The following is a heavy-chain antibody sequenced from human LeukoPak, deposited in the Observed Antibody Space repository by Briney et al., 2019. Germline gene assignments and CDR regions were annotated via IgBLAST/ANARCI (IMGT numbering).Heavy chain of an antibody. CDR1: GFTVSSNY. Sequence: GGSLRLSCAASGFTVSSNYMSWVRQAPGKGLEWVAFIQDNERDIYYTDSVKGRFTISRDNAKNSLYLQMSSLRAEDTAVYYCARASAAYYDFWSGYYANFDYWGQGTLVTVSS. J-gene: IGHJ4*02. CDR3: ARASAAYYDFWSGYYANFDY. V-gene: IGHV3-53*01. D-gene: IGHD3-3*01. CDR2: IQDNERDI.